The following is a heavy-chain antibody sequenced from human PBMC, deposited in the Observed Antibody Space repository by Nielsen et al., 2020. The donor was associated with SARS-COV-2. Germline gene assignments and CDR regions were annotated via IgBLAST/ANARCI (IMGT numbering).Heavy chain of an antibody. V-gene: IGHV2-70*11. CDR2: IDWDDDK. CDR3: ARIRRVSYGSGSYLLYYYYGMDV. Sequence: WIRQPPGKALEWLARIDWDDDKYYSTSLKTRLTISKDTSKNQVVLTMTNMDPVDTATYYCARIRRVSYGSGSYLLYYYYGMDVWGQGTTVTVSS. D-gene: IGHD3-10*01. J-gene: IGHJ6*02.